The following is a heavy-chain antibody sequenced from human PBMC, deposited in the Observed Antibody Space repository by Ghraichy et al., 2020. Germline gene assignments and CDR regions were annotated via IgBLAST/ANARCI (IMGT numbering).Heavy chain of an antibody. Sequence: ASVKVSCKASGYSFSTYAMHWVRQAPGQRLEWLGWINAGNGNTRYSQKVQGRVTITRDTSASTAYMELNSLRSEDTAVYYCVRTELYSGSSGDFDYWGQGTPVTVSS. V-gene: IGHV1-3*01. D-gene: IGHD1-26*01. CDR3: VRTELYSGSSGDFDY. CDR2: INAGNGNT. J-gene: IGHJ4*02. CDR1: GYSFSTYA.